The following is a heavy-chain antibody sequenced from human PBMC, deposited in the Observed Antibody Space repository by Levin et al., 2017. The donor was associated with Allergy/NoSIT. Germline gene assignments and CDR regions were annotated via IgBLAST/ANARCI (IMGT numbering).Heavy chain of an antibody. D-gene: IGHD2-2*02. CDR1: GFTFSNYA. CDR2: ISGSGGSI. V-gene: IGHV3-23*01. Sequence: GGSLRLSCAASGFTFSNYAMSWVRQAPGKGLEWVSSISGSGGSIYYADSVKGRFTISRDNFKKTLYLQMNSLRAEDTAVYYCARGPNCSSTSCYTMGGMDVWGQGTTVTVSS. J-gene: IGHJ6*02. CDR3: ARGPNCSSTSCYTMGGMDV.